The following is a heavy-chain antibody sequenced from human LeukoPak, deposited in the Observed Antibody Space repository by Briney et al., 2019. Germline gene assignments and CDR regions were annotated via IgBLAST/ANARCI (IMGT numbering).Heavy chain of an antibody. CDR2: ISSSTGTI. CDR1: GFTFSDYS. V-gene: IGHV3-48*02. J-gene: IGHJ4*02. D-gene: IGHD3-10*01. Sequence: GGSLRLSCAASGFTFSDYSMNWVRQAPGKGREWVSYISSSTGTIHYADSVKGRFIISRDNAKNSVFLQMNSLRDEDTAVYYCAKISSGSYGYFDYWGQGTLVTVSS. CDR3: AKISSGSYGYFDY.